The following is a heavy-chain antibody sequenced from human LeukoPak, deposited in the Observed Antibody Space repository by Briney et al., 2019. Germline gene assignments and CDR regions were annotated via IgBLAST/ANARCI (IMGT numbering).Heavy chain of an antibody. J-gene: IGHJ4*02. Sequence: PSETLSLTCTVSGGSISSYYWSWIRQPPGKGLEWIGYIYYSGSTNYNPSLKSRVTISVDTSKNQFSLKLSSVTAADTAVYYCARGAVAGRGPFDYWGQGTLVTVSS. CDR3: ARGAVAGRGPFDY. V-gene: IGHV4-59*01. D-gene: IGHD6-19*01. CDR2: IYYSGST. CDR1: GGSISSYY.